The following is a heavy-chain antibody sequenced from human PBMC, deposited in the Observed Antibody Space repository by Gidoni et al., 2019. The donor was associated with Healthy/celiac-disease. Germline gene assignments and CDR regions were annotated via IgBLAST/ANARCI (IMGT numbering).Heavy chain of an antibody. V-gene: IGHV4-59*08. Sequence: QVQLQESGPGLVKPSETLSLPCTASGGSISSYYWSWIRQPPGKGLEWLGYIYYSGSTNYNPSLKSRVTISVDTSKNQFSLKLSSVTAADTAVYYCARHGVVPAAMPDYYYYYYMDVWGKGTTVTVSS. CDR2: IYYSGST. CDR1: GGSISSYY. D-gene: IGHD2-2*01. J-gene: IGHJ6*03. CDR3: ARHGVVPAAMPDYYYYYYMDV.